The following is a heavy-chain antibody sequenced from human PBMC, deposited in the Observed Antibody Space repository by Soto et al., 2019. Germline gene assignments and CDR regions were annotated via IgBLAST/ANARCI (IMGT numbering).Heavy chain of an antibody. V-gene: IGHV1-46*01. CDR3: ARGPATAPDAY. CDR1: GYIFTSYY. Sequence: QVQLAQSGTEVKKPGASVKVSCKTSGYIFTSYYIHWVRQAPGQGLEWMGIINPSGGTTTYAQKFQGRGTMTRDTCTSTVYMELSSLRSEDTAVYYCARGPATAPDAYWGLGTLVTVSS. CDR2: INPSGGTT. J-gene: IGHJ4*02. D-gene: IGHD2-2*01.